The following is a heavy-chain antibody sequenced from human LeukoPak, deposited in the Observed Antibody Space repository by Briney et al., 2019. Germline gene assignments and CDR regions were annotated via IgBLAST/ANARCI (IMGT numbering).Heavy chain of an antibody. CDR1: GFTFSSYE. V-gene: IGHV3-48*03. J-gene: IGHJ4*02. CDR3: AGSGYDIIFDY. D-gene: IGHD5-12*01. Sequence: GGSLRLSCAASGFTFSSYEMNWVRQAPGKGLEWVSYISSRGSTIYYADSVKGRFIISRDNAKNSLYLQMNSLRAEDTAVYYCAGSGYDIIFDYWGQGTLVTVSS. CDR2: ISSRGSTI.